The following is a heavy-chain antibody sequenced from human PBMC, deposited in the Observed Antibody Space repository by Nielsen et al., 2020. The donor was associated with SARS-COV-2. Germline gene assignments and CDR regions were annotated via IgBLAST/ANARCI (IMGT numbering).Heavy chain of an antibody. CDR3: ARLRRGYNYGDFDY. J-gene: IGHJ4*02. V-gene: IGHV1-2*06. CDR1: GYTFTGYY. Sequence: ASVKVSCKASGYTFTGYYMHWVRQAPGQGLEWMGRINPNSGGTNYAQKFQGRVTMTRDTSISTAYMELSRLRSDDTAVYYCARLRRGYNYGDFDYWGQGTLVTVSS. D-gene: IGHD5-18*01. CDR2: INPNSGGT.